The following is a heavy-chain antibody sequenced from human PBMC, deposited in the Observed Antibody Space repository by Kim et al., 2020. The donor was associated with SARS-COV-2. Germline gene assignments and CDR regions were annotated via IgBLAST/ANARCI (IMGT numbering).Heavy chain of an antibody. V-gene: IGHV4-59*01. Sequence: TNYNPSLKSRVTISVDTSKNQFSLKLSSVTAADTAVYYCARAVYGDYVDYWGQGTLVTVSS. CDR2: T. CDR3: ARAVYGDYVDY. J-gene: IGHJ4*02. D-gene: IGHD4-17*01.